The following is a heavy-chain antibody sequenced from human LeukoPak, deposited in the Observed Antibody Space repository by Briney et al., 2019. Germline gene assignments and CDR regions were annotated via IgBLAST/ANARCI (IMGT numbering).Heavy chain of an antibody. CDR3: ANEVRPNDY. V-gene: IGHV3-23*01. CDR1: GFTFDRHA. D-gene: IGHD4/OR15-4a*01. CDR2: IDTGGGST. J-gene: IGHJ4*02. Sequence: GGSLRLSCVASGFTFDRHAMRWVRHAPGKGLEWVSSIDTGGGSTYYEDSVKGRFTISTDNYKNTLYLQMNSLRAEDTGLYFCANEVRPNDYWGRGTLVTVSS.